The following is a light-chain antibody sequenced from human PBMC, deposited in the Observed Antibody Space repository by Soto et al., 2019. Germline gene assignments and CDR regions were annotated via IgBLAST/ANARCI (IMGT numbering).Light chain of an antibody. CDR2: AST. CDR3: QSYDTGLTGHVL. J-gene: IGLJ2*01. V-gene: IGLV1-40*01. Sequence: QSVLTQPPSASEAPGQRVTISCSGNSSNIGAGFDVHWYQQLPGAAPKLLIYASTNRPSGVPDRFSGSKSDTSASLAITGLQIDDEADYYCQSYDTGLTGHVLFGGGTKLTVL. CDR1: SSNIGAGFD.